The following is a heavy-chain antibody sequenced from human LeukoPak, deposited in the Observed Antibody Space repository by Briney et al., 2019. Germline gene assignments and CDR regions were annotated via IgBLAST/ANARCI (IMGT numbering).Heavy chain of an antibody. Sequence: GGSLRLSCAASGFTFSSYAMHWVRQAPGKGLEWVAVISYDGSNKYYADSVKGRFTISRDNSKNKLYLQMNSLRAEDTAVYYCARAALPMIFLGYFDYWGQGTLVPVSS. D-gene: IGHD3/OR15-3a*01. CDR2: ISYDGSNK. J-gene: IGHJ4*02. CDR1: GFTFSSYA. V-gene: IGHV3-30*04. CDR3: ARAALPMIFLGYFDY.